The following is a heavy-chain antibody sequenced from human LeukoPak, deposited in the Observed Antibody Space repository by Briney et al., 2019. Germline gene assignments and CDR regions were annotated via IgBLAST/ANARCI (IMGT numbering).Heavy chain of an antibody. CDR1: GFAFSNYE. Sequence: GGSLRLSCAASGFAFSNYEMNWVRQAPGKGLEWVSYISSSGSTIYYADSVKGRFTISRDNAKNSLYLQMNSLRAEDTAVYYCARGSPYYDILTGYHTAFDYWGQGTLVTVSS. CDR3: ARGSPYYDILTGYHTAFDY. J-gene: IGHJ4*02. D-gene: IGHD3-9*01. V-gene: IGHV3-48*03. CDR2: ISSSGSTI.